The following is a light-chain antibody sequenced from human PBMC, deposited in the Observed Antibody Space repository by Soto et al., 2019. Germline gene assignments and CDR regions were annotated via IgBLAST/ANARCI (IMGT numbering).Light chain of an antibody. CDR2: ASS. V-gene: IGKV3-11*01. CDR3: QQSSHWPPV. Sequence: EIVLTQSPATLSLSPGSRVTLSCRASQSVWRSLAWYQQKAGQAPRLLIYASSNRATGIPARFSGSGSGTDFTLTITRLEPEDSAVYYCQQSSHWPPVFGGGTRVEVK. J-gene: IGKJ4*01. CDR1: QSVWRS.